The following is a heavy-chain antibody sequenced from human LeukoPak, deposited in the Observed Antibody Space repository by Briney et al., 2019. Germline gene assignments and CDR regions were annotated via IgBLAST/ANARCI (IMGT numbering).Heavy chain of an antibody. CDR1: GFTFSSYA. CDR2: ISGSGGST. V-gene: IGHV3-23*01. J-gene: IGHJ4*02. D-gene: IGHD6-19*01. CDR3: AKGYSSGWYFFDY. Sequence: PGGSLRLSCAASGFTFSSYAMGWVRQAPGKGLEWVSGISGSGGSTYYADSVKGRFTISRDNSKNTLYLQMNSLRAEDTAVYYCAKGYSSGWYFFDYWGQGTLVTVSS.